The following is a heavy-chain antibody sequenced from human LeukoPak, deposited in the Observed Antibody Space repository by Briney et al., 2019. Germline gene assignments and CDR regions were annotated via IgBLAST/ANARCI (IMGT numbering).Heavy chain of an antibody. V-gene: IGHV1-8*01. CDR3: ARVLSYCSSTSCYEFKNYYYYGMDV. J-gene: IGHJ6*02. D-gene: IGHD2-2*01. CDR1: GYTFTSYD. Sequence: PSVKVSCKASGYTFTSYDINWVRQATGQGLEWMGWMNPNSGNTGYAQKFQGRVTMTRNTSISTAYMELSSLRSEDTAVYYCARVLSYCSSTSCYEFKNYYYYGMDVWGQGTTVTVSS. CDR2: MNPNSGNT.